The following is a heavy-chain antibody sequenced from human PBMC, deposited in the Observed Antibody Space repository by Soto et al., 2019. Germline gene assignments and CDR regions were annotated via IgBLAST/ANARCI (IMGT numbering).Heavy chain of an antibody. Sequence: EVQLVESGGGLVQPGRSLRLSCTASGFTFGDYAMSWFRQAPGKGLEWVGFIRSKAYGGTTEYAASVKGRFTISRDDSKSIAYLQMNSLKTEDTAVYYCTRSRVRLGSGSYFSPGAFDIWGLGTMVTVSS. CDR1: GFTFGDYA. J-gene: IGHJ3*02. V-gene: IGHV3-49*03. CDR2: IRSKAYGGTT. CDR3: TRSRVRLGSGSYFSPGAFDI. D-gene: IGHD3-10*01.